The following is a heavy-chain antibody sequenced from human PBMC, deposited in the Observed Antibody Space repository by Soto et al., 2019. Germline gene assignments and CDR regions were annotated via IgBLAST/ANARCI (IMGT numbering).Heavy chain of an antibody. D-gene: IGHD2-15*01. Sequence: ASVNVSCKASGYTFTGYYMHWVRQAPGQGLEWMGWINPNSGGTNYAQKFQGWVTMTRDTSIRTAYMELSRLRSDDTDVYYCARVLGFGGEDCSGGSCYYFDYWGQGTLVTVSS. V-gene: IGHV1-2*04. CDR1: GYTFTGYY. J-gene: IGHJ4*02. CDR2: INPNSGGT. CDR3: ARVLGFGGEDCSGGSCYYFDY.